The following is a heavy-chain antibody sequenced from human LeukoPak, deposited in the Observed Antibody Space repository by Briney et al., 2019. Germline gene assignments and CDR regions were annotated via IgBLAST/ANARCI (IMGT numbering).Heavy chain of an antibody. D-gene: IGHD6-13*01. CDR3: ARALGKGYSSPDDY. CDR2: ISSSSSYI. J-gene: IGHJ4*02. V-gene: IGHV3-21*01. CDR1: GFTFSSYS. Sequence: PGGSLRLSCAASGFTFSSYSMNWVRQAPGKGLEWVSSISSSSSYIYYADSVKGRFTISRDNSKNTLYLQMGSLRAEDMAVYYCARALGKGYSSPDDYWGQGTLVTVSS.